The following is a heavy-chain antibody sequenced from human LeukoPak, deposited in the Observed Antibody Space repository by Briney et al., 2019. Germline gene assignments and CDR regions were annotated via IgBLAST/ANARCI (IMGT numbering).Heavy chain of an antibody. CDR2: TYTSGST. V-gene: IGHV4-4*09. D-gene: IGHD2/OR15-2a*01. Sequence: SETLSLTCTVSGGSISSYYWSWIRQPPGKGLEWIGYTYTSGSTNYNPSLKSRVTISVDTSKNQFSLKLSSVTAADTAVYYCAGKRTTIFDYWGQGTLVTVSS. CDR1: GGSISSYY. CDR3: AGKRTTIFDY. J-gene: IGHJ4*02.